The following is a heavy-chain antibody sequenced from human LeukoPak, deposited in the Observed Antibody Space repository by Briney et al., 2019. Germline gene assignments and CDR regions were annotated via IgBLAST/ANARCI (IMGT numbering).Heavy chain of an antibody. J-gene: IGHJ4*02. Sequence: GASVKACCKASGYTFTGYYMHWVRQAPGQGLEWMGWINPNSGGTNYAQKFQGRVTMTRDTSISTAYMELSRLRSDDTAVYYCARLILELGGYAVDYWGQGTLVTVSS. D-gene: IGHD3-3*01. CDR3: ARLILELGGYAVDY. CDR1: GYTFTGYY. V-gene: IGHV1-2*02. CDR2: INPNSGGT.